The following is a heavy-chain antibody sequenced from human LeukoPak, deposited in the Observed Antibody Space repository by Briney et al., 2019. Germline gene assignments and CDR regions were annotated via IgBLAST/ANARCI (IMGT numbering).Heavy chain of an antibody. D-gene: IGHD3-22*01. CDR2: TYYSGST. V-gene: IGHV4-61*01. Sequence: SEALSLTCTVSGGSVSSGSYYWSWIRQPPGKGLECIGYTYYSGSTNYNPSLKSRVTISVDTSKNQFSLKLSSGTAADTAVYYCARAVTYYYDSSGDYHDAFDIWGQGTMVTVSS. CDR3: ARAVTYYYDSSGDYHDAFDI. J-gene: IGHJ3*02. CDR1: GGSVSSGSYY.